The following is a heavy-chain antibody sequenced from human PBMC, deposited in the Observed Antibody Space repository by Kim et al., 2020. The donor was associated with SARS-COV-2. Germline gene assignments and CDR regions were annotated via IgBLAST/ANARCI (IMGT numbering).Heavy chain of an antibody. D-gene: IGHD3-10*01. CDR1: GYPFTYYY. J-gene: IGHJ6*02. CDR2: INPNSGST. Sequence: ASVKVSCKPSGYPFTYYYIHWLRQAPGQGLEWMGIINPNSGSTSHAQKFQGRVTTTRDTSTSTVYMQLSSLRSDDTAMYYCARGFGSGRGGTSSYYYYGMDVWGQGTTVTVSS. CDR3: ARGFGSGRGGTSSYYYYGMDV. V-gene: IGHV1-46*01.